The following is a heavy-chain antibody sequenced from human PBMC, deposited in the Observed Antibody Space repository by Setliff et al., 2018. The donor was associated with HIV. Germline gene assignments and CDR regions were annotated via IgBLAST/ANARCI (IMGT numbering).Heavy chain of an antibody. CDR2: INHSGRT. V-gene: IGHV4-34*01. D-gene: IGHD6-13*01. J-gene: IGHJ4*02. CDR1: GGSFSDNY. Sequence: SETLSLTCAVYGGSFSDNYWSWIRQSPGKGLEWIGEINHSGRTKYSPSLRSRVSISVDTSKTQFSLKLSSVTAADTAVYYCARNWHSTSPYYFDYWGQGTPVTVSS. CDR3: ARNWHSTSPYYFDY.